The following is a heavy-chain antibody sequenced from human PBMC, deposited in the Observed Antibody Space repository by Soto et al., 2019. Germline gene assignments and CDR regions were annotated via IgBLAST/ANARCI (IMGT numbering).Heavy chain of an antibody. V-gene: IGHV5-51*01. J-gene: IGHJ6*02. D-gene: IGHD6-6*01. CDR1: GYSFTSYW. CDR2: IYPGDSDT. Sequence: LGESLKISCKGSGYSFTSYWIGWVRQMPGKGLEWMGIIYPGDSDTRYSPSFQGQVTISADKSISTAYLQWSSLKASDTAMYYCARRAAAHHYYYGMDVWGQGTTVTVSS. CDR3: ARRAAAHHYYYGMDV.